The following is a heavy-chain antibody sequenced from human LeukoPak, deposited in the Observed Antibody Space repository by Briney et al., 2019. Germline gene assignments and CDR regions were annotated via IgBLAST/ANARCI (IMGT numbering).Heavy chain of an antibody. V-gene: IGHV3-21*01. D-gene: IGHD2-15*01. J-gene: IGHJ4*02. CDR2: ISSSSYI. Sequence: GGSLRLSCAASGFIFSSYSMNWVRQAPGKGLEWVSSISSSSYIYYADSVKGRFTISRDNAKNSLYLQMNSLRAEDTAVYYCARVCSGGSCYSADYWGQGTLVTVSS. CDR1: GFIFSSYS. CDR3: ARVCSGGSCYSADY.